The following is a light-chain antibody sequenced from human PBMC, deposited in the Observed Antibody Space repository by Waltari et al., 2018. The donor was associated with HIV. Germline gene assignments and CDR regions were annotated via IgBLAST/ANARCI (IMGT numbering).Light chain of an antibody. Sequence: SYVLTQPPSVSVAPGQTARITCGGDNIGTKGVHWYQHKPGQVPVLVIYDESDRPSGIPDRFSGFDSGNTATLTVRRVEAGDEADYYCQVWDSGSDQGVFGGGTKLTVL. V-gene: IGLV3-21*02. CDR2: DES. J-gene: IGLJ3*02. CDR3: QVWDSGSDQGV. CDR1: NIGTKG.